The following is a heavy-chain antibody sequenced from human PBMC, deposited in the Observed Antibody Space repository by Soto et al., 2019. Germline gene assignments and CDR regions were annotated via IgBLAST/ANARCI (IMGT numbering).Heavy chain of an antibody. CDR1: GFTFSSYA. D-gene: IGHD2-15*01. V-gene: IGHV3-30-3*01. CDR2: ISYDGSNK. J-gene: IGHJ3*02. CDR3: ARESGDIVVVVAASHDAFDI. Sequence: QVQLVESGGGVVQPGRSLRLSCAASGFTFSSYAMHWVRQAPGKGLEWVAVISYDGSNKYYADSVKGRFTISRDNSKNTLYLQMNSLRAEDTAVYYCARESGDIVVVVAASHDAFDIWGQGTMVTVSS.